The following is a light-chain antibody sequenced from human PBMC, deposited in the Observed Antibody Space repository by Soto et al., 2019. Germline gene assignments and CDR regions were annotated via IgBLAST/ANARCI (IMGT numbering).Light chain of an antibody. V-gene: IGKV1-39*01. Sequence: DIQMTQSPSSLSASVGDRVAITCRATQSIYTYLSWYQQKPGKAPKLLISAASSLESGVPSRFSGSGSGIDFSLTISSLQPEDFATYYCHQTYSTPLTFGGGTKVEIK. CDR3: HQTYSTPLT. CDR2: AAS. CDR1: QSIYTY. J-gene: IGKJ4*01.